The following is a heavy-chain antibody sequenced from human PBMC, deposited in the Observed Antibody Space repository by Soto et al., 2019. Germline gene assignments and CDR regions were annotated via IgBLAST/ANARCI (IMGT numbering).Heavy chain of an antibody. CDR2: IYYSGST. D-gene: IGHD3-10*01. CDR1: GGSISSYY. Sequence: LSLTCTVSGGSISSYYWSWIRQPPGKGLEWIGYIYYSGSTNYNPSLKSRVTISVDTSKNQFSLKLSSVTAADTAVYYCARVPYSLWFGDPLFGMDVWGQGTTVTVSS. V-gene: IGHV4-59*01. CDR3: ARVPYSLWFGDPLFGMDV. J-gene: IGHJ6*02.